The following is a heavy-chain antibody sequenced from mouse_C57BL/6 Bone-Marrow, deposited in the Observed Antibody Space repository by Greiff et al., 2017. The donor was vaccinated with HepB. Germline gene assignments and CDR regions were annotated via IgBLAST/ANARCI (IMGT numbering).Heavy chain of an antibody. CDR1: GYTFTSYD. V-gene: IGHV1-85*01. CDR2: IYPRDGST. D-gene: IGHD1-1*01. J-gene: IGHJ1*03. CDR3: ARCTLYYYGRDWYFDV. Sequence: QVQLQQSGPELVKPGASVKLSCKASGYTFTSYDINWVKQRPGQGLEWIGWIYPRDGSTKYNEKFKGKSTLTVDKSSSTAYMQLSSLTSEDSAVYYCARCTLYYYGRDWYFDVWGTGTTVTVSS.